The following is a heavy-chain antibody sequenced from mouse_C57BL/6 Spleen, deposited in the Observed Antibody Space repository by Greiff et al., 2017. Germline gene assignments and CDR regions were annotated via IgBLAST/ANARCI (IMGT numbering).Heavy chain of an antibody. CDR2: ISYDGSN. CDR3: ARDYDDAY. V-gene: IGHV3-6*01. J-gene: IGHJ3*01. Sequence: EVKLQESGPGLVKPSQSLSLTCSVTGYSITSGYYWNWIRQFPGNKLEWMGYISYDGSNNYNPSLKNRISITLDTSKNQFFLKLNSVTTEDTATYYCARDYDDAYWGQGTLVTVSA. D-gene: IGHD2-3*01. CDR1: GYSITSGYY.